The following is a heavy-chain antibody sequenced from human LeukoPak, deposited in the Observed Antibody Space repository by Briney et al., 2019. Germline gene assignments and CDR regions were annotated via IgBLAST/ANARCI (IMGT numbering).Heavy chain of an antibody. CDR3: ARSGEGDSNLDYYYYMDV. CDR2: IIPIFGTA. J-gene: IGHJ6*03. Sequence: GASVKVSCKASGGTFSSYAISWVRQAPGQGLEWMGGIIPIFGTANYAQKFQGRVTITADESTSTAYMELSSLRSEDTAVYYCARSGEGDSNLDYYYYMDVWGKGTTVTISS. D-gene: IGHD3-22*01. V-gene: IGHV1-69*13. CDR1: GGTFSSYA.